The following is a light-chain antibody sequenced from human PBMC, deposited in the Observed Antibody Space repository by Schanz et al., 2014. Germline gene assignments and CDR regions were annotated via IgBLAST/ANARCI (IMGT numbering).Light chain of an antibody. Sequence: SGRTRAASASGSPGQSVTISCTGTSSDVGAYNYVSWYQHPPGPSPPLIISDVTRLPSWVPDRFSGSKSDNTASLTVSGLQVEDEADYYCAAWDDSLSAWVFGGGTKLTVL. CDR2: DVT. V-gene: IGLV2-8*01. J-gene: IGLJ3*02. CDR1: SSDVGAYNY. CDR3: AAWDDSLSAWV.